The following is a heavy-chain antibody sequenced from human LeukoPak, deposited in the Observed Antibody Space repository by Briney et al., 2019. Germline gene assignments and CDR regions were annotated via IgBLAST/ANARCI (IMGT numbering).Heavy chain of an antibody. CDR1: GGSISSYY. Sequence: LSLTCTVSGGSISSYYWSWIRQAPGKGLEWVSYISSSGSTIYYADSMKGRFTISRDNAKNSLYLQVNSLRAEDTAVYYCARVGLSIAARLADYWGQGTLVTVSS. D-gene: IGHD6-6*01. CDR2: ISSSGSTI. J-gene: IGHJ4*02. CDR3: ARVGLSIAARLADY. V-gene: IGHV3-11*04.